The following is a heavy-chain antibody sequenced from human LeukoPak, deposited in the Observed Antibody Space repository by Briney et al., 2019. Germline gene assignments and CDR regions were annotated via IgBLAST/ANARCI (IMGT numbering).Heavy chain of an antibody. V-gene: IGHV3-66*02. D-gene: IGHD3-10*01. CDR3: ARDGGEHYYKN. J-gene: IGHJ4*02. Sequence: PGGSLRLSRAGSGFTVSSNYMSWVRQAPGKGLEWVSVIYSVGNTYYADSAKGRFTISRDNSKNTLYVQMNSLRAEDTAVYYCARDGGEHYYKNWGQGALVTVSS. CDR1: GFTVSSNY. CDR2: IYSVGNT.